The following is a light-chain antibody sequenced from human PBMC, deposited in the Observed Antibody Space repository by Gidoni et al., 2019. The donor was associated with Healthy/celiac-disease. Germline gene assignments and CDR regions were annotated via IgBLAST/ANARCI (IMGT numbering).Light chain of an antibody. CDR3: QQYNSYPLT. J-gene: IGKJ4*01. Sequence: IQLTQSPSTLSASVGDRVTITCRASQSIRNWLAWYQQKPGNAPKLLIYKASSLESGVPSRFSGSGSGTEFTLTISSLQPDDFATYYCQQYNSYPLTFGGGTKVEIK. CDR2: KAS. CDR1: QSIRNW. V-gene: IGKV1-5*03.